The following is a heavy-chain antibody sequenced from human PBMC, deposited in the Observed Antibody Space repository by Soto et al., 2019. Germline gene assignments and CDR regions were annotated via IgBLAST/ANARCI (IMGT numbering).Heavy chain of an antibody. V-gene: IGHV3-23*01. CDR2: ISGGGGST. CDR3: AKEPSSGWDTPDSNPLDY. Sequence: GGSLRLSCAASGFTFSSYAMSWVRQAPGKGLEWVSTISGGGGSTYYADSVKGRFTISRDNSKNTLYLQMNSLRAEDTAVYYCAKEPSSGWDTPDSNPLDYWVQGTLVTVSS. CDR1: GFTFSSYA. D-gene: IGHD6-19*01. J-gene: IGHJ4*02.